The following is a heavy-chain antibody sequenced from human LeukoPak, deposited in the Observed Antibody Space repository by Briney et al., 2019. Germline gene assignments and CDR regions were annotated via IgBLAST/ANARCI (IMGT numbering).Heavy chain of an antibody. CDR3: ARLYNWIDNY. J-gene: IGHJ4*02. D-gene: IGHD1-1*01. CDR2: IYYSGST. Sequence: PSETLSLTCTVSGGSISSSIYYWGWIRQPPGKGLEWIGSIYYSGSTYYNPSLKSRVTISVDTSKNQFSLKLSSVTAADTAVYYCARLYNWIDNYWGQGTLVTVSS. CDR1: GGSISSSIYY. V-gene: IGHV4-39*01.